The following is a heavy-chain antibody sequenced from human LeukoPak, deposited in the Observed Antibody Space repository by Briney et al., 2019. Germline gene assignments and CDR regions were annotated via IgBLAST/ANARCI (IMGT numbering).Heavy chain of an antibody. J-gene: IGHJ4*02. CDR3: AVSGVSTIAFDY. V-gene: IGHV3-30*04. D-gene: IGHD3-3*01. Sequence: GRSLRLSCAASGFTFSSYVMHWVRQAPGKGLEWVAIISYDGSNEYYADSVMGRFTISRDNSKNSLYLQMNSLRAEDTAVYYCAVSGVSTIAFDYWGQGTLVTVSS. CDR1: GFTFSSYV. CDR2: ISYDGSNE.